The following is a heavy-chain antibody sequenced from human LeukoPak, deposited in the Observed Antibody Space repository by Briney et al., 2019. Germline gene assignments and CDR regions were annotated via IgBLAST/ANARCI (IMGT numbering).Heavy chain of an antibody. CDR2: IYNTGRT. Sequence: SETLSLTCSVSGGSITNYYWSWLRQSPGKGLEWIGFIYNTGRTNYNPSLQSRVTMSIDTSKNQFSLKLSSVTAADTAVYYCARQGELAIDYWGQGTLVTVSS. J-gene: IGHJ4*02. V-gene: IGHV4-59*08. CDR1: GGSITNYY. CDR3: ARQGELAIDY. D-gene: IGHD1-26*01.